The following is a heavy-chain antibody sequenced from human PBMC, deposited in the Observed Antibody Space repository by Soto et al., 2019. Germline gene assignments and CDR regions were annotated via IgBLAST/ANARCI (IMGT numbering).Heavy chain of an antibody. CDR1: EFTFSSYS. CDR2: ITGSGDTT. V-gene: IGHV3-23*01. CDR3: ARGPSPSGGFERIDQ. D-gene: IGHD5-12*01. Sequence: GGSLRLSCAASEFTFSSYSIRWVRQAPGKGLEWVSGITGSGDTTYYADSVKGRFTISRDNSKDTLYLQMNSLRAEDMAVYYCARGPSPSGGFERIDQWRQGTLVTVSS. J-gene: IGHJ4*02.